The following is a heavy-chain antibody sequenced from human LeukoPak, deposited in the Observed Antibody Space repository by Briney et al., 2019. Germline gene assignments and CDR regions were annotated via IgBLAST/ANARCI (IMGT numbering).Heavy chain of an antibody. J-gene: IGHJ1*01. CDR2: MNPKSGNT. CDR1: GYTFTRYD. D-gene: IGHD6-19*01. CDR3: ARGGPVAATHKYFQH. V-gene: IGHV1-8*03. Sequence: GASVKVSCKASGYTFTRYDINWVRQATGQGLEWMGWMNPKSGNTGHAQRFQGRVTITRDTSISTVYMELSSLRSEDTAVYYCARGGPVAATHKYFQHWGQGTLVTVSS.